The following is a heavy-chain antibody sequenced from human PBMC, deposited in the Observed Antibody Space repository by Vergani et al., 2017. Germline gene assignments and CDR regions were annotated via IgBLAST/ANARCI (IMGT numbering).Heavy chain of an antibody. CDR1: GGSITYGAFY. CDR2: LSTTGGA. CDR3: AGDTHSWQRADR. D-gene: IGHD6-13*01. J-gene: IGHJ5*02. V-gene: IGHV4-61*08. Sequence: QLQLQESGPGLVKPSETLSLTCTVSGGSITYGAFYWGWIRQSPGKGLEWIGSLSTTGGATHASHNPSLKSRVPISVDTSKSQFSLRLTSVTAADSAIYYCAGDTHSWQRADRWGQGLLVSVSS.